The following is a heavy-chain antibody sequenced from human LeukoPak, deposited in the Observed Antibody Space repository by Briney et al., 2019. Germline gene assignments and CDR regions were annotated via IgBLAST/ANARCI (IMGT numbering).Heavy chain of an antibody. CDR1: GGSFSGYY. CDR2: INHSGST. J-gene: IGHJ6*03. D-gene: IGHD5-18*01. CDR3: ARIYGDTAMVVYYYYMDV. Sequence: SETLSLTCAVYGGSFSGYYWGWIRQPPGKGLEWIGEINHSGSTNYNPSLKSRVTISVDTSKNQFSLKLSSVTAADTAVYYCARIYGDTAMVVYYYYMDVWGKGTTVTVSS. V-gene: IGHV4-34*01.